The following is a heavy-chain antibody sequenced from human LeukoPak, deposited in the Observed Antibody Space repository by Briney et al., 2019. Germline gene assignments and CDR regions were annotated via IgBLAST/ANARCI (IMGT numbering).Heavy chain of an antibody. CDR1: GFTFSSYW. V-gene: IGHV3-74*01. Sequence: PGGSLRLSCAAFGFTFSSYWMHWVRQPPGKGLVWVSRTNSDGNSTRYADSVKGRFTISRDNAKNTLYLQMNSLRAEDTAVYYCARNHQADYWGQGILVTVSS. CDR3: ARNHQADY. D-gene: IGHD2-2*01. J-gene: IGHJ4*02. CDR2: TNSDGNST.